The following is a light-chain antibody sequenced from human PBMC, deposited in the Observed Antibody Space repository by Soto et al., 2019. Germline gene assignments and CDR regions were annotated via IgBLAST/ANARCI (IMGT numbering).Light chain of an antibody. V-gene: IGLV2-14*01. CDR2: EVS. CDR1: SRDIGAYNY. CDR3: SSYTSTNTPVV. J-gene: IGLJ3*02. Sequence: QSVLTQPASVSGSLGRSITIPCSGSSRDIGAYNYVSWYQQYVGKAPELIIFEVSKRPLGVSYRFSGSKSGNTASLTISGLQAEDEADYYCSSYTSTNTPVVFGGGTKVTVL.